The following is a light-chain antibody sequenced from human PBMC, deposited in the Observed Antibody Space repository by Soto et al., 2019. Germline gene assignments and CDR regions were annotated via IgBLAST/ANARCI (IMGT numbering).Light chain of an antibody. Sequence: ELVLTQSQDTLSLSPGERATLFCRASQSIRGSYFDWYQQKLGQAPRLLIYGIFRRATGIPDRFSGTGSGTDFTLSISRLEPEDFAVYYCQQYAYSPWTFGQGTNVEIK. CDR3: QQYAYSPWT. V-gene: IGKV3-20*01. J-gene: IGKJ1*01. CDR1: QSIRGSY. CDR2: GIF.